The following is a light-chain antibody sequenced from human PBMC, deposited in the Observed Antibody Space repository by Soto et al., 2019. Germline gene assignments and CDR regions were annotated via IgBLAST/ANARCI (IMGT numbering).Light chain of an antibody. CDR1: QGVSNH. CDR3: QKYNDFPWT. V-gene: IGKV1-27*01. J-gene: IGKJ1*01. CDR2: AAS. Sequence: DIQMTQSPSSLSASLGDRVTITCRASQGVSNHLAWYQQKPGKVPKILIYAASTLQSGVSPRFSASGSGTDFTLTSSSLQPEDVATYYCQKYNDFPWTFGQGTKVDIK.